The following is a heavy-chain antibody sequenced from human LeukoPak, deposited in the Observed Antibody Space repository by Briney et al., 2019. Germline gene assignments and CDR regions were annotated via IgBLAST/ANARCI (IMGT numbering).Heavy chain of an antibody. D-gene: IGHD3-10*01. CDR1: GFNFKSYS. V-gene: IGHV3-21*06. CDR2: ISSTSSDL. J-gene: IGHJ4*02. Sequence: PGGSLRLSCAASGFNFKSYSMNWVRQAPGKGLVWVSFISSTSSDLLYADSVKGPFTVSRDNGKNSLYLQMNSLRAEDTAVYYCARAAGHYFDYWGQGSLVTVSS. CDR3: ARAAGHYFDY.